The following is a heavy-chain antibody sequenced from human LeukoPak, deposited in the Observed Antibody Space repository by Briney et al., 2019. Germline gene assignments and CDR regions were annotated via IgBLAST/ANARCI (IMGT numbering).Heavy chain of an antibody. CDR2: IYYSGST. V-gene: IGHV4-59*01. J-gene: IGHJ3*02. Sequence: SETLSLTCTVSGGSISSYYWSWIRQPPGKGLEWIGYIYYSGSTNYNPSLKSRVTISVDTSKNQFSLKLSSVTAADTAVYYCARESGMLFDIWGQGTMVTVSS. CDR1: GGSISSYY. D-gene: IGHD2-8*01. CDR3: ARESGMLFDI.